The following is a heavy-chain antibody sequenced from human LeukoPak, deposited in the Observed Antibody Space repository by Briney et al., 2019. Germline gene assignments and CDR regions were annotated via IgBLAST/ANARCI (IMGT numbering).Heavy chain of an antibody. CDR1: GFAFSSFA. Sequence: GGSLRLSCAASGFAFSSFAMGWVRQSPGKGLEWLSTINGGGNTTFYADSVKGRFTISRGNSKNTLYLHMDGLRPDDTAIYYCTKELHVAVAVADYYYFYMGVWGRGTAVSVSS. D-gene: IGHD6-19*01. CDR2: INGGGNTT. V-gene: IGHV3-23*01. CDR3: TKELHVAVAVADYYYFYMGV. J-gene: IGHJ6*03.